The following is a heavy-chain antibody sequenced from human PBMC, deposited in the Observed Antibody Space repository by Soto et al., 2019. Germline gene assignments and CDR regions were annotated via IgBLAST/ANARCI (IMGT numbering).Heavy chain of an antibody. CDR2: IWYDGSNK. D-gene: IGHD6-13*01. J-gene: IGHJ4*02. CDR3: ARGFGIAAAGTAD. CDR1: GFTFSSYG. Sequence: QVQLVESGGGVVQPGRSLRLSCAASGFTFSSYGMHWVRQAPGKGLEWVAVIWYDGSNKYYADSVKGRFTISRDNSKNTLYLQMNSLRAEDTAVYYCARGFGIAAAGTADWGQGTLVTVSS. V-gene: IGHV3-33*01.